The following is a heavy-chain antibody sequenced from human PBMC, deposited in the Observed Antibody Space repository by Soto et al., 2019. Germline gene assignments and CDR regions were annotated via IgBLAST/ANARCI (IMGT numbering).Heavy chain of an antibody. CDR2: IYYSGTT. CDR3: ARREIQGPIDY. D-gene: IGHD1-26*01. J-gene: IGHJ4*02. CDR1: GYSISSSNW. Sequence: QEQLQESGPGLVKPSDTLSLTCAVSGYSISSSNWWGWIRQLPGKGLEWIGYIYYSGTTYYNPSLKRRVTMSVDTSKNQFALKLTSVTAVDTAVYYCARREIQGPIDYWGQGTLVTVSS. V-gene: IGHV4-28*01.